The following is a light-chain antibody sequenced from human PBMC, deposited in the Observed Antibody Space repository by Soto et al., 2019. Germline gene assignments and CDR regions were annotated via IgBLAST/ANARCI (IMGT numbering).Light chain of an antibody. V-gene: IGKV1-27*01. CDR1: QGIVRW. CDR2: AAS. Sequence: DIQMTYFPPILSASVRDRVTITCRASQGIVRWLAWYQQKPGKVPKLLIYAASTLQSGVPSRFSGSGSGTDFTLTISSLQPEDVATYYCQKYNSAPAITFGQGTKVDIK. J-gene: IGKJ1*01. CDR3: QKYNSAPAIT.